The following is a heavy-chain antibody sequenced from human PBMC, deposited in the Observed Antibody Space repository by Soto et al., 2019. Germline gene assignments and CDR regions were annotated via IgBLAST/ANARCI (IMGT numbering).Heavy chain of an antibody. CDR2: IYYSGST. V-gene: IGHV4-31*03. D-gene: IGHD6-13*01. J-gene: IGHJ4*02. Sequence: QVQLQESGPGLVKPSQTLSLTCTVSGGSISSGGYYWSWIRQHPGKGLEWIGYIYYSGSTYYNPSLKSRVTISVDMSKNQFSLKLSSVTAADTAVYYCARAPAAAGNRQYYFDYWGQGTLVTVSS. CDR3: ARAPAAAGNRQYYFDY. CDR1: GGSISSGGYY.